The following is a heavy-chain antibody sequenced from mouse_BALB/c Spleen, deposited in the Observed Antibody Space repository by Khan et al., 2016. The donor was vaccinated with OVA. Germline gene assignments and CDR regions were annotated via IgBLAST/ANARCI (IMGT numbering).Heavy chain of an antibody. V-gene: IGHV1-4*01. CDR2: INPSNGYT. Sequence: VQLQQSGAELARPGASVKMSCKASGYTFTSYTIHWIKERPGQGLEWIGYINPSNGYTNYNQKFKDKATLTTDKSSTTAYLQLSSLTSDDSPVYNCVRDGAYHRNDGWFAYWGQGTLVTVSA. CDR1: GYTFTSYT. D-gene: IGHD2-14*01. J-gene: IGHJ3*01. CDR3: VRDGAYHRNDGWFAY.